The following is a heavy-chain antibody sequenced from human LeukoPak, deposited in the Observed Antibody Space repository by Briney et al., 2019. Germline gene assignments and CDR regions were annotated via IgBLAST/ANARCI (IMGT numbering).Heavy chain of an antibody. J-gene: IGHJ4*02. Sequence: PGGSLRLSCAASGFTFSSYEMNWVRQAPGKGLEWLPYISSTGNTIYYADSVKGRFTISRDNAKNSLFLQMNSLRAEDTAVYYCARDTDFWSGHSQFFDFWGQGTLVTVSS. CDR2: ISSTGNTI. CDR1: GFTFSSYE. D-gene: IGHD3-3*01. CDR3: ARDTDFWSGHSQFFDF. V-gene: IGHV3-48*03.